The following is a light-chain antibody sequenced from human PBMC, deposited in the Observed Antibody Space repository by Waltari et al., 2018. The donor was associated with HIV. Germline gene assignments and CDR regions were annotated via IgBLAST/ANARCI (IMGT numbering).Light chain of an antibody. J-gene: IGLJ3*02. V-gene: IGLV1-47*01. CDR2: ESD. Sequence: QSVLTQPPSTSATPGQRVTILCSGASSNIGSHFVSWYQHLPGATPTLLIYESDRRPAGVPDRFSGSESGTSASLAISGLRSEDEADYYCAAWDNYLNAWVFGGGTRVTVL. CDR3: AAWDNYLNAWV. CDR1: SSNIGSHF.